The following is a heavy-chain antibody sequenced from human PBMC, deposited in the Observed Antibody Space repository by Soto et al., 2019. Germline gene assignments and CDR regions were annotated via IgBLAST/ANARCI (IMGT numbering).Heavy chain of an antibody. Sequence: QVQLVESGGGVVQPGRSLRLSCAASGFTFSSYGMHWVRQAPGKGLEWVAVIWYDGSNKYYADSVKGRFTISRDNSKNTLYLQRNSLRAEDTAVYYCARGGDILTGYYAIPGFDPWGQGTLVTVSS. CDR3: ARGGDILTGYYAIPGFDP. CDR1: GFTFSSYG. J-gene: IGHJ5*02. V-gene: IGHV3-33*01. CDR2: IWYDGSNK. D-gene: IGHD3-9*01.